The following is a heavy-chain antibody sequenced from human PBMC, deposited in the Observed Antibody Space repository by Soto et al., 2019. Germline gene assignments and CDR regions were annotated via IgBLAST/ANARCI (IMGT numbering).Heavy chain of an antibody. CDR2: IYYSGST. V-gene: IGHV4-61*01. Sequence: PSETLSLTCTVSGGSVSSGSYYWSWIRQPPGKGLEWIGYIYYSGSTNYNPSLKSRVTISVDTSKNQFSLKLSSVTAADTAVYYCARDVLYYSPLGPYYYYGMDVWGQGTTVTVSS. CDR1: GGSVSSGSYY. D-gene: IGHD3-10*01. CDR3: ARDVLYYSPLGPYYYYGMDV. J-gene: IGHJ6*02.